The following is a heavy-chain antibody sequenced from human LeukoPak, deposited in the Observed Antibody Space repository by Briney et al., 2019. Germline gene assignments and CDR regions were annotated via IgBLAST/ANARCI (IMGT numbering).Heavy chain of an antibody. Sequence: PSETLSLTCAVYGGSLSDYNWSWLRQSPEKGLEWIGEITDSATTHYNPSLETRVTISIDTAKHQFSLRLRSLTAADTAVYYCARHYGYSYGPDYWGQGTLVTVSS. CDR1: GGSLSDYN. J-gene: IGHJ4*02. CDR3: ARHYGYSYGPDY. D-gene: IGHD5-18*01. V-gene: IGHV4-34*01. CDR2: ITDSATT.